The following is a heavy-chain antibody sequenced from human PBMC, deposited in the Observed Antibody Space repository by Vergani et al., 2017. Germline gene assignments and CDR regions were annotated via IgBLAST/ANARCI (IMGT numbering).Heavy chain of an antibody. CDR2: MNPNSGNT. J-gene: IGHJ4*02. D-gene: IGHD4-23*01. V-gene: IGHV1-8*01. CDR1: GYTFTSYD. CDR3: ARGVGGNIRDFDY. Sequence: QVQLVQSGAEVRKPGASVKVSCKASGYTFTSYDVHWVRQATGQGLEWMGWMNPNSGNTGYAQKFQGRVTFTRSNYINTAYMELSSLRSEDTAVYYCARGVGGNIRDFDYWGQGTLVTVSS.